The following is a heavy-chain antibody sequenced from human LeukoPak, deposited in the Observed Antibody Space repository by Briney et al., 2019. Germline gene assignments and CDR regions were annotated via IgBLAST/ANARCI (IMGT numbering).Heavy chain of an antibody. CDR1: GFTPSNYW. D-gene: IGHD3-22*01. CDR3: ARDPAYYDSSGQTYFDY. V-gene: IGHV3-7*01. J-gene: IGHJ4*02. Sequence: GGSLRLSCAASGFTPSNYWMSWVRQAPGKGLEWVASIREDGSEKFYVDSVKGRFTISRDNAQKSLYLQMNSLRAEDTAVYYCARDPAYYDSSGQTYFDYWGQGTLVTVSS. CDR2: IREDGSEK.